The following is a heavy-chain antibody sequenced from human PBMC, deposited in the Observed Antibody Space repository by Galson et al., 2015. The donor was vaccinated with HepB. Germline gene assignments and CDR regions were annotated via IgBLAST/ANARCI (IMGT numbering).Heavy chain of an antibody. CDR3: ARAGSWPVYYYGMDV. Sequence: SLRLSCAASGFTFSNYAMSWVRQAPGKGLEWVSAISGDGGFTKYADSVRGRLTISRDNAKNSLYLQMNSLRAEDTAVYYCARAGSWPVYYYGMDVWGQGTTVTVSS. J-gene: IGHJ6*02. CDR1: GFTFSNYA. CDR2: ISGDGGFT. V-gene: IGHV3-23*01. D-gene: IGHD1-26*01.